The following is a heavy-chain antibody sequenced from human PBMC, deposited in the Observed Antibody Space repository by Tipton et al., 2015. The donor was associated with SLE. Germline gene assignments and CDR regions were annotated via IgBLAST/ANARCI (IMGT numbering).Heavy chain of an antibody. CDR2: IYGSGST. D-gene: IGHD3-22*01. CDR3: ARDRDYYDSSGLLLEGFDV. Sequence: TLSLTCTVSGGSISSYYWSWIRQPPGKGLEWIGRIYGSGSTIYNPSLKSRVTISVDTSKNHFSLKLSSVTAADTAVYYCARDRDYYDSSGLLLEGFDVWGQGTMVTVSS. J-gene: IGHJ3*01. CDR1: GGSISSYY. V-gene: IGHV4-4*07.